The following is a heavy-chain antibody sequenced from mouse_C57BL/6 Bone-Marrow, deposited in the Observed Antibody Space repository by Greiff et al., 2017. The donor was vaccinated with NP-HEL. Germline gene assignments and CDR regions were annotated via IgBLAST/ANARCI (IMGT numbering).Heavy chain of an antibody. D-gene: IGHD2-12*01. J-gene: IGHJ4*01. V-gene: IGHV1-50*01. CDR2: IDPSDSYT. CDR3: AREELSFYYAMDY. CDR1: GYTFTSYW. Sequence: QVQLKQPGAELVKPGASVKLSCKASGYTFTSYWMQWVKQRPGQGLEWIGEIDPSDSYTNYNQKFKGKATLTVDTSSSTAYMQLSSLTSEDSAVYYCAREELSFYYAMDYWGQGTSVTVSS.